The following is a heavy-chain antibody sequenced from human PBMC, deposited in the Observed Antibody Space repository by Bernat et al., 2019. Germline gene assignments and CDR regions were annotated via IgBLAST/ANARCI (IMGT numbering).Heavy chain of an antibody. CDR2: ISFSGTTI. CDR3: ARGRSLLL. CDR1: GFTFSSYE. Sequence: EVHLVESGGGLVQPGGSLRLSCAASGFTFSSYEMNWVRQAPGKGLEWVSYISFSGTTIYYADSVKGRFTISRYNAKNSLYLQMNSLRAEDTALYYCARGRSLLLWGQGTLVTVSS. D-gene: IGHD4-17*01. V-gene: IGHV3-48*03. J-gene: IGHJ4*02.